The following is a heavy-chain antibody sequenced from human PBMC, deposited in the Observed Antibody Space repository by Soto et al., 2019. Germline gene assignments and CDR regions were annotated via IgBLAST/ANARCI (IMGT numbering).Heavy chain of an antibody. J-gene: IGHJ4*02. D-gene: IGHD1-26*01. CDR1: GFTFSNQG. V-gene: IGHV3-30*03. CDR2: ISYDGGNK. Sequence: GGSLRLSCAASGFTFSNQGMYWVRQAPGKGLEWVAVISYDGGNKYYADSVKGRFTISRDNSKNTLYLQMNSLRAEDTAVYYCAGLGAGLYYFDYWGQGTLVTVSS. CDR3: AGLGAGLYYFDY.